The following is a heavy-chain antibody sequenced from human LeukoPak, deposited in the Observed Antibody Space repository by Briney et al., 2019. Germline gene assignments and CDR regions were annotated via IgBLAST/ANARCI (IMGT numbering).Heavy chain of an antibody. Sequence: PSGTLSLTCTVSGDSISNGNWWNWVRLPPGKGLDWIGEISHVGSTKYSPSLKDRVTISKDNSKNQFSLKLNSVTAADTATYYCTRSSGWWSLDYWGQGALVTVSS. CDR3: TRSSGWWSLDY. J-gene: IGHJ4*02. D-gene: IGHD6-13*01. CDR2: ISHVGST. CDR1: GDSISNGNW. V-gene: IGHV4-4*02.